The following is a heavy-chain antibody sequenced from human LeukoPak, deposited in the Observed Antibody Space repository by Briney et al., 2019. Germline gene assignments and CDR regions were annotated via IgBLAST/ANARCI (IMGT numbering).Heavy chain of an antibody. D-gene: IGHD5-18*01. J-gene: IGHJ4*02. CDR1: RYRFTSYW. CDR2: LYPGDSDT. V-gene: IGHV5-51*01. Sequence: GLPLKISCQDSRYRFTSYWIGWVRQMPGKGLEWMGILYPGDSDTRYSPSFQGQVTISADKSINPAYLQWSSLKASDTAIYYCARRGEAMDPFDYWGQGTLVTVSS. CDR3: ARRGEAMDPFDY.